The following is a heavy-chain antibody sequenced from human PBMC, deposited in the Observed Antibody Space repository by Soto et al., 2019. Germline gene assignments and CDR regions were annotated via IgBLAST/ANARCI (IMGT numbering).Heavy chain of an antibody. CDR3: ARRKIYCTGGTCYSFFDY. J-gene: IGHJ4*02. Sequence: SETLSLTCTVSGGSISSNSCYWGWIRQPPGKELEWIGTIYYSGNTYYNPSLMSRLTVSIDTSQNQFSLKLNSVTAADTALYYCARRKIYCTGGTCYSFFDYWGQGTPVTVSS. CDR2: IYYSGNT. CDR1: GGSISSNSCY. D-gene: IGHD2-15*01. V-gene: IGHV4-39*01.